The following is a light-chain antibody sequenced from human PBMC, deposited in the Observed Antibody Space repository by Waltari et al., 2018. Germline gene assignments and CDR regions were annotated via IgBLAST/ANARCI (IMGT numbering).Light chain of an antibody. CDR2: FSS. CDR1: ESLLFTNGYYY. J-gene: IGKJ2*01. Sequence: IVMTQPPISPPVTPGEPANISCRSSESLLFTNGYYYLDCYLQRPGQSPQLLIYFSSNRASGVADRVSGSASGTGCTLRVNRVEAEDVGVYFCMQGLQIPFTFGQGTKLQI. CDR3: MQGLQIPFT. V-gene: IGKV2-28*01.